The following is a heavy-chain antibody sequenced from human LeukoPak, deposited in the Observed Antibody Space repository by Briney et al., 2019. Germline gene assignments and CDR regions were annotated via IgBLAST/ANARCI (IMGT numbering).Heavy chain of an antibody. CDR3: ARTYYDDLGH. V-gene: IGHV3-48*03. Sequence: PGGSLRLSCAASGFTFSNYEMNWVRQAQEKGLEWVSYISTSGATIFYADSVKGRFTISRDNAKNSVYLQMHSLRAEDTALYYCARTYYDDLGHWGQGTLVTVLS. J-gene: IGHJ4*02. D-gene: IGHD4-17*01. CDR1: GFTFSNYE. CDR2: ISTSGATI.